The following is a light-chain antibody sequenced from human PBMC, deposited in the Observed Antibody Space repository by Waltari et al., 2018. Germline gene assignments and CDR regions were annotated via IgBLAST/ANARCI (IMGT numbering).Light chain of an antibody. CDR3: LQYGNSPGT. CDR2: GAS. Sequence: ETVMMQSPGTLSLSPGERATLSCRASEDVKRNSLAWYQQKSGQAPRLLSYGASSRATGIPDRFSGSGSGTDFTLTISRVEPEDIAVYYCLQYGNSPGTFGQGSKLQIK. V-gene: IGKV3-20*01. J-gene: IGKJ2*01. CDR1: EDVKRNS.